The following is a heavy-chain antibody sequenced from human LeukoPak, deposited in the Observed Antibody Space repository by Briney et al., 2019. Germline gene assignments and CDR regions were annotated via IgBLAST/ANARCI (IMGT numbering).Heavy chain of an antibody. CDR3: ASERGAAQYFDY. V-gene: IGHV1-69*04. CDR2: IIPMLDIQ. D-gene: IGHD3-10*01. CDR1: GGTFSSYV. J-gene: IGHJ4*02. Sequence: SVKVSCKASGGTFSSYVITWVRQAPGQGLEWMGRIIPMLDIQNYAQKFQGRVTITADKSTSTAYMGLSSLRSEDTAVYYCASERGAAQYFDYWGQGTLVTVSS.